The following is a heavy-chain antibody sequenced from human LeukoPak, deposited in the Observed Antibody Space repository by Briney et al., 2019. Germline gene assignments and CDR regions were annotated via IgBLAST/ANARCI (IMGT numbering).Heavy chain of an antibody. J-gene: IGHJ4*02. CDR3: ARPSSPNPGWYDFDY. D-gene: IGHD6-19*01. CDR2: ISYDGSNK. CDR1: GFTFSSYA. Sequence: GRSLRLSCAASGFTFSSYAMHWVRQAPGKGLEWVAVISYDGSNKYYADSVKGRFTISRDNSKSTLYLQLNSLRVEDTAVYYCARPSSPNPGWYDFDYWGQGTLVTVSS. V-gene: IGHV3-30-3*01.